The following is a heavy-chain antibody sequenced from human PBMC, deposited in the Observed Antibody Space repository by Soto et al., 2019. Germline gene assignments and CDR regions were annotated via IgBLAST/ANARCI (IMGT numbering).Heavy chain of an antibody. CDR3: ARQGDFWSGYHHPYYYYGMDV. V-gene: IGHV5-51*01. Sequence: GESLKSSGNGSGYIFTSYWIGWVRQMPGKGLEWMGIIYPGDSDTRYSPSFQGQVTISADKSISTAYLQWSSLKASDTAMYYCARQGDFWSGYHHPYYYYGMDVWGQGTTVTVSS. J-gene: IGHJ6*02. D-gene: IGHD3-3*01. CDR1: GYIFTSYW. CDR2: IYPGDSDT.